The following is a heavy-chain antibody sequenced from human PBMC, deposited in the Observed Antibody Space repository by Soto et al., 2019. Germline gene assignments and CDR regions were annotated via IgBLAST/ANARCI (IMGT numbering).Heavy chain of an antibody. CDR3: AKDSAYYDILTGYPQPGDSGGLFDY. CDR2: ISAYNGNT. Sequence: ASVKVSCKASGYTFTSYGISWVRQAPGQGLEWMGWISAYNGNTNYAQKLQGSVTITTDTSKNTLYLQMNSLRAEDTAVYYCAKDSAYYDILTGYPQPGDSGGLFDYWGQGTLVTVSS. CDR1: GYTFTSYG. V-gene: IGHV1-18*01. J-gene: IGHJ4*02. D-gene: IGHD3-9*01.